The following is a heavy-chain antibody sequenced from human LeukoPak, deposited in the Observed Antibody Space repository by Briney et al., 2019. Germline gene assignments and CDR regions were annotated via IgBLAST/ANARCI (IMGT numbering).Heavy chain of an antibody. CDR2: ISGSGGST. CDR3: ARDPYSGSYGNYYYYFMDV. J-gene: IGHJ6*03. Sequence: PGGSLRLSCAASGFTFSDYYMTWLRQAPGKGLEWVSAISGSGGSTYYADSVKGRFTISRDNAKNSLYLQMNSLRAEDTAVYYCARDPYSGSYGNYYYYFMDVWGKGTTVTISS. CDR1: GFTFSDYY. D-gene: IGHD1-26*01. V-gene: IGHV3-11*04.